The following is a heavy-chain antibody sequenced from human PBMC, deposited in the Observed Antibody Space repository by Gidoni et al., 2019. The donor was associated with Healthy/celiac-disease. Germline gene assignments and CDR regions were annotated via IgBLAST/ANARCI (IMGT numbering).Heavy chain of an antibody. Sequence: EVQLVESGGGLVQPGRSLRLSCAASGFTLDDYAMHWVRQAPGKGLEWVSGISWNSGSIGYADSVKGRFTISRDNAKNSLYLQMNSLRAEDTALYYCAKDTDSIAVAGIGTWGQGTLVTVSS. CDR1: GFTLDDYA. CDR3: AKDTDSIAVAGIGT. D-gene: IGHD6-19*01. CDR2: ISWNSGSI. J-gene: IGHJ5*02. V-gene: IGHV3-9*01.